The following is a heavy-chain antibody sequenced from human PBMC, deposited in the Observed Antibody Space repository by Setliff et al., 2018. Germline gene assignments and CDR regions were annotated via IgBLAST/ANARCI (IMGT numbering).Heavy chain of an antibody. D-gene: IGHD3-3*01. V-gene: IGHV4-61*02. J-gene: IGHJ6*03. CDR2: IYTDGST. CDR3: ARVTGFSYMDV. Sequence: TVSGASISRAKYYWSWIRQSAGKGLECIGRIYTDGSTKYNPSLNSRVTLLIDTAKNQISLRLSSVTAADTAVYFCARVTGFSYMDVWGKGTTVTVSS. CDR1: GASISRAKYY.